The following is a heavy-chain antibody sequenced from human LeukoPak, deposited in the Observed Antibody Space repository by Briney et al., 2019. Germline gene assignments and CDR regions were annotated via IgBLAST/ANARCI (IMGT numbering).Heavy chain of an antibody. CDR1: GYSFTSYW. Sequence: GESLKISCKGSGYSFTSYWIGWMRQMPGKGLEWMGIIYPGDSDTRYSPSFQGQVTISADKSISTAYLQWSSLKASDTAMYYCARQGYSGYDYTWNWFDPWGQGTLVAVSS. CDR3: ARQGYSGYDYTWNWFDP. D-gene: IGHD5-12*01. CDR2: IYPGDSDT. V-gene: IGHV5-51*01. J-gene: IGHJ5*02.